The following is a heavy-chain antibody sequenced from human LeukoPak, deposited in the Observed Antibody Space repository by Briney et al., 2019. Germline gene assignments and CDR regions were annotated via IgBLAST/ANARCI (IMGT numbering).Heavy chain of an antibody. V-gene: IGHV3-20*01. D-gene: IGHD2-15*01. J-gene: IGHJ4*02. CDR2: INWNGGST. Sequence: GRCLRLSCAASGFTFSTHSMIWVRQAPGKGLEWVSGINWNGGSTVYADSVKGRFTISRDNAKNSLYLQMNSLRAEDTALYHCARVTSGWWYYFDYWGQGNLVTVSS. CDR3: ARVTSGWWYYFDY. CDR1: GFTFSTHS.